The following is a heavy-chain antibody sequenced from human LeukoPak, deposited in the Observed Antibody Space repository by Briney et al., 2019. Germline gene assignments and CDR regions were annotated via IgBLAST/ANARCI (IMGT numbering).Heavy chain of an antibody. CDR1: GGSISSYY. D-gene: IGHD4-17*01. CDR2: IYYSGST. CDR3: ARDRHDYGDGPPNWYFDL. J-gene: IGHJ2*01. Sequence: SETLSLTCTVSGGSISSYYWSWTRQPPGKGLEWIGYIYYSGSTNYNPSLKSRVTISVDTSKNQFSLKLSSVTAADTAVYYCARDRHDYGDGPPNWYFDLWGRGTLVTVSS. V-gene: IGHV4-59*01.